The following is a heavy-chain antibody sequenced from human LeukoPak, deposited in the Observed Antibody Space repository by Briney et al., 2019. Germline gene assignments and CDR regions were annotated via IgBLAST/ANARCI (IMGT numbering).Heavy chain of an antibody. CDR2: IWYDGSNK. V-gene: IGHV3-33*01. D-gene: IGHD4-23*01. J-gene: IGHJ4*02. CDR3: TRDLMDFDYGDKGGNY. CDR1: GFTFSSYG. Sequence: GRSLRLSCAASGFTFSSYGMHWVRQAPGKGLEWVAVIWYDGSNKYYADSVKGRFTISRDNVKNTLYLQMNSLRAEDTAVYYCTRDLMDFDYGDKGGNYWGQGTLVTVSS.